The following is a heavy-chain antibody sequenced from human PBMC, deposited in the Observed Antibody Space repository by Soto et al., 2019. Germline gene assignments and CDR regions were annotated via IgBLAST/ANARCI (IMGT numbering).Heavy chain of an antibody. D-gene: IGHD3-16*01. J-gene: IGHJ6*02. CDR2: IRGFSPYT. Sequence: GGSLRLSCISSGFTFRTYTMNWVRQAPGKGREWVSGIRGFSPYTFYAESVKGRFTISRDNAKNSRYLQMNSLRAEDTAVYYCARDRGYDAHDYDYNAMDVWGQGTTVTVSS. CDR3: ARDRGYDAHDYDYNAMDV. V-gene: IGHV3-21*01. CDR1: GFTFRTYT.